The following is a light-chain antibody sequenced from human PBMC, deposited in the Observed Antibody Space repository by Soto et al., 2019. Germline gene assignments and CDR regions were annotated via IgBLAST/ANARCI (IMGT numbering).Light chain of an antibody. J-gene: IGKJ4*01. Sequence: DIQMTQSPSSVSASVGDRVTITCRASQDISSWLAWFQQRPGRAPNLLIYAASTLQSGVPSRFSGSGSGTVFTLTISSLQPQDFGTYYCQQASNFPLTFGGGTKVENK. CDR2: AAS. V-gene: IGKV1-12*01. CDR3: QQASNFPLT. CDR1: QDISSW.